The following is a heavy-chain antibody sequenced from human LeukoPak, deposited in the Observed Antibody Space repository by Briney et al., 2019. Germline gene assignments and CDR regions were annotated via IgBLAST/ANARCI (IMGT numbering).Heavy chain of an antibody. D-gene: IGHD2-8*01. J-gene: IGHJ5*02. CDR2: LSADNDNT. V-gene: IGHV1-18*01. Sequence: ASVKVSCKASGYTFTNLDFTWVRQAPGQGLEWLGWLSADNDNTRYAEKFQGRVSMTTDTSSSTAYMELRSLRPDDTAVYYCARDLTPPPCTTANCLRGGWSDPWGQGTLVTVSS. CDR3: ARDLTPPPCTTANCLRGGWSDP. CDR1: GYTFTNLD.